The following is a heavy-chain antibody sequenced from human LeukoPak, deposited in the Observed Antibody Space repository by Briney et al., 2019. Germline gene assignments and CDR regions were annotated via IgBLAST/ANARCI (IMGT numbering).Heavy chain of an antibody. Sequence: GRSLRLSCAASGFTFSSYAMHWVRQAPGKGLEWVAVISYDGSNKYYADSVTGRFTISRDNSKNTLYLQMNSLRVEDTAVYYCARVESSAAWFGEFDYWGQGTLSPSPQ. CDR1: GFTFSSYA. CDR3: ARVESSAAWFGEFDY. D-gene: IGHD3-10*01. J-gene: IGHJ4*02. CDR2: ISYDGSNK. V-gene: IGHV3-30-3*01.